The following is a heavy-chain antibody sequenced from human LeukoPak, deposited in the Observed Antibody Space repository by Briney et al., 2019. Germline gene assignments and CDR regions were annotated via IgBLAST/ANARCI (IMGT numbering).Heavy chain of an antibody. V-gene: IGHV4-59*08. J-gene: IGHJ4*02. CDR3: ARGKQIMITFGGATSFDY. Sequence: SETLSLTCTVSGGSISSYYWSWIRQPPGKGLEWIGYIYYSGSTNYNPSLKSRVTISVDTSKNQFSLKLSSVTAADTAVYYCARGKQIMITFGGATSFDYWGQGTLVTVSS. CDR1: GGSISSYY. D-gene: IGHD3-16*01. CDR2: IYYSGST.